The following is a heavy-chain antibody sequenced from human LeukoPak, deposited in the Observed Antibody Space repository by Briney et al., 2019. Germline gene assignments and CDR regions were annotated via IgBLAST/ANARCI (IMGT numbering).Heavy chain of an antibody. Sequence: PGGSLRLSCAASGFTFSSYAMHWVRQAPGKGLEWVAVISYDGSNKYYADSVKGRFTISRDNSKNTLYLQMNSLRAEDTAVYYCAKEGEYGSGLFFDYWGQGTLVTVSS. CDR3: AKEGEYGSGLFFDY. J-gene: IGHJ4*02. CDR1: GFTFSSYA. D-gene: IGHD3-10*01. CDR2: ISYDGSNK. V-gene: IGHV3-30*04.